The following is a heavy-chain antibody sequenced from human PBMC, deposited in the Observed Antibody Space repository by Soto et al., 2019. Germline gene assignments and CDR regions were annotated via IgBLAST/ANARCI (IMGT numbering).Heavy chain of an antibody. V-gene: IGHV2-5*02. CDR2: IYWDEDK. D-gene: IGHD3-3*01. J-gene: IGHJ4*02. CDR3: AHRVLRTVFGLVTTTAIYFDF. CDR1: GFSLTTSGVG. Sequence: QITLNESGPTPVKPRQPLTLTCTFSGFSLTTSGVGVGWIRQSPGKAPEWLALIYWDEDKRYSPSLKSRLTITKDTSKNQVVLTMADLDPADTATYYCAHRVLRTVFGLVTTTAIYFDFWGQGTPVAVSS.